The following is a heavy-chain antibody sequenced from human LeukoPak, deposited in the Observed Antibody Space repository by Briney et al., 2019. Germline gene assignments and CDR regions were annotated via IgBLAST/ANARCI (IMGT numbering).Heavy chain of an antibody. D-gene: IGHD3-9*01. CDR3: ARRDDILTGYYY. CDR1: GGSISSHY. J-gene: IGHJ4*02. V-gene: IGHV4-59*11. Sequence: SETLSLTCTVSGGSISSHYWSWIRQPPGKGLEWIGYIYYSGSTNHNPSLKSRVTISVDTSKNQFSLKLSSVTAADTAVYYCARRDDILTGYYYWGQGTLVTVSS. CDR2: IYYSGST.